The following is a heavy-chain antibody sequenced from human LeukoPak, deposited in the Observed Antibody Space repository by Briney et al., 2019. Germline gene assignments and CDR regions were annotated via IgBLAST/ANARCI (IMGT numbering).Heavy chain of an antibody. V-gene: IGHV3-53*01. J-gene: IGHJ3*02. D-gene: IGHD3-16*01. CDR1: GFTFSSYW. CDR2: IYSGGST. CDR3: ARDRPPDGGAFDI. Sequence: PGGSLRLSCAASGFTFSSYWMSWVRQAPGKGLEWVAVIYSGGSTYYADSVKGRFTISRDNSKNTLYLQMNSLRAEDTAVYYCARDRPPDGGAFDIWGQGTMVTVSS.